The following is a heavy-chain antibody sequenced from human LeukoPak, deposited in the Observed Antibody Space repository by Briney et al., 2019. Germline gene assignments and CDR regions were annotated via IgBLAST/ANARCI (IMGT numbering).Heavy chain of an antibody. J-gene: IGHJ5*02. CDR3: ARVNTQGVPSP. V-gene: IGHV4-34*11. CDR1: GGSFSGYY. D-gene: IGHD2-15*01. Sequence: SETLSLTCAVYGGSFSGYYWSWIRQPPGKGLEWIGYIYYSGSTNYNPSLKSRVTISVDTSKNQFSLKLSSVTAADTAVYYCARVNTQGVPSPWGQGILVTVSS. CDR2: IYYSGST.